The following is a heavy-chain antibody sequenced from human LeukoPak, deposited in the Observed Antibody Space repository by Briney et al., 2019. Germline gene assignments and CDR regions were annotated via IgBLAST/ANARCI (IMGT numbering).Heavy chain of an antibody. D-gene: IGHD6-25*01. CDR2: IYHSGST. V-gene: IGHV4-30-2*01. CDR3: ARVEYSSGDYYYYGMDV. Sequence: PSETLSLTCAVSGGSISSGGYSWSWIRQPPGKGLEWIGYIYHSGSTNYNPSLKSRVTISVDRSKNQFSLKLSSVTAADTAVYYCARVEYSSGDYYYYGMDVWGQGTTVTVSS. J-gene: IGHJ6*02. CDR1: GGSISSGGYS.